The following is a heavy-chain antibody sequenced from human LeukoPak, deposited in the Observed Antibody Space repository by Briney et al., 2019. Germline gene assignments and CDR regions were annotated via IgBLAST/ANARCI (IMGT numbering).Heavy chain of an antibody. CDR3: ARSPYHYYYGMDV. CDR2: INHSGST. CDR1: GGSFNGYY. V-gene: IGHV4-34*01. Sequence: SETLSLTCAVYGGSFNGYYWSWIRQPPGKGLEWIGEINHSGSTNYNPSLKSRVTISVDTSKNQFSLKLSSVTAADTAVYYCARSPYHYYYGMDVWGQGTTVTVSS. J-gene: IGHJ6*02.